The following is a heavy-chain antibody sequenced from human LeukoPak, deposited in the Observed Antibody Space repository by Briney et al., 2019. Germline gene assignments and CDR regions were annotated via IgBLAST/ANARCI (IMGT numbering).Heavy chain of an antibody. CDR3: ARAPVLRFLEWSIGGYYMDV. J-gene: IGHJ6*03. V-gene: IGHV4-59*12. Sequence: SETLSLTCTVSGGSISSYYWSWIRQPPGKGLEWIGYIYYSGSTNYNPSLKSRVTMSVDTSKNQFSLKLSSVTAADTAVYYCARAPVLRFLEWSIGGYYMDVWGKGTTVTVSS. CDR2: IYYSGST. D-gene: IGHD3-3*01. CDR1: GGSISSYY.